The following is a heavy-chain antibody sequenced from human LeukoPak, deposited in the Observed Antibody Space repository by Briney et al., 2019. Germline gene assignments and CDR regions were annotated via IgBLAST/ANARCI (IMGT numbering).Heavy chain of an antibody. V-gene: IGHV4-59*04. Sequence: SETLSLTCTVSGGSISSYYWSWIRQPPRKGLEWIGYIYYSGSTYYNPSLKSRVTISVDTSKNQFSLKLSSVTAADTAVYYCARQLSRWIQLYDYWGQGTLVTVSS. D-gene: IGHD5-18*01. CDR3: ARQLSRWIQLYDY. J-gene: IGHJ4*02. CDR2: IYYSGST. CDR1: GGSISSYY.